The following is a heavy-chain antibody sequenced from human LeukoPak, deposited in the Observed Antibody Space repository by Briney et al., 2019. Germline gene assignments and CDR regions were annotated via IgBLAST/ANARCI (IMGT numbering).Heavy chain of an antibody. V-gene: IGHV4-31*03. CDR2: IYYSGST. CDR1: GGSINSGGYY. D-gene: IGHD2-15*01. CDR3: ARDKGGSAWDV. J-gene: IGHJ6*02. Sequence: SETLSLTCTVSGGSINSGGYYWSWIRQHPGKGLEWIGYIYYSGSTYYNPSLKSRVTISVDTSKNQFSLKLSSVTAADTAVCYCARDKGGSAWDVWGQGTTVTVSS.